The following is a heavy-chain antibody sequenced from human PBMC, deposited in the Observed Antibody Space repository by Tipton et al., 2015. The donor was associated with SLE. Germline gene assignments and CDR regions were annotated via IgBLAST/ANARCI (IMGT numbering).Heavy chain of an antibody. V-gene: IGHV3-30*02. J-gene: IGHJ6*02. Sequence: GSLRLSCAASGFTFSSYAMHWVRQAPGKGLEWVAFIRYDGSNKYYADSVKGRFTISRDNSKNTLYLQMNSLRAEDTAVYYCAKSLGEGYGMDVWGQGTTVTVSS. CDR1: GFTFSSYA. D-gene: IGHD1-26*01. CDR3: AKSLGEGYGMDV. CDR2: IRYDGSNK.